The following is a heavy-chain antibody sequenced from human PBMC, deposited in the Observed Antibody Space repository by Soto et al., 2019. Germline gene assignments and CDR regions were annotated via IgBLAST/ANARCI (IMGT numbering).Heavy chain of an antibody. D-gene: IGHD3-10*01. CDR2: IYPGDSDT. J-gene: IGHJ4*02. CDR1: GYSFTSYW. CDR3: ARHEPYYGSPAAGLFDY. V-gene: IGHV5-51*01. Sequence: EVQLVQSGAEVKKPGESLKISCKGSGYSFTSYWIGWVRQMPGKGLEWMGIIYPGDSDTRYSPSFQGQVTISADKSISTAYPQWSSLKASYTAMYYCARHEPYYGSPAAGLFDYWGQGTLVTGSS.